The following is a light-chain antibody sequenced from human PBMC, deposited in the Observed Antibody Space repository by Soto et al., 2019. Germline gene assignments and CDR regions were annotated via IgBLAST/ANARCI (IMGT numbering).Light chain of an antibody. V-gene: IGKV3-15*01. J-gene: IGKJ4*01. CDR3: QQYNVWPLT. CDR1: QSVSSN. CDR2: VAS. Sequence: EIVMTPSTATLSVSPGERATLSCRASQSVSSNLAWYQQKPGQTPKLLIYVASTRATGIPARFSGSGSGTEFTLTISSLQSEDFAVYYCQQYNVWPLTFGGGTKVEFK.